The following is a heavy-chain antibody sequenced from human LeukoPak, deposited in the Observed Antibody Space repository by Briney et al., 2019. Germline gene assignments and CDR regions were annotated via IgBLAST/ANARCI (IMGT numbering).Heavy chain of an antibody. Sequence: SQTLSLTCAVSGGSISSGGYSWSWIRQPPGKGLEWIGYIYHSGSTYYNPSLKSRVTISVDTSKNQFSLKLSSVTAADTAVYYCARQREYYDSSGNFRLDAFDIWGQGTMVTVSS. CDR1: GGSISSGGYS. J-gene: IGHJ3*02. V-gene: IGHV4-30-2*03. D-gene: IGHD3-22*01. CDR3: ARQREYYDSSGNFRLDAFDI. CDR2: IYHSGST.